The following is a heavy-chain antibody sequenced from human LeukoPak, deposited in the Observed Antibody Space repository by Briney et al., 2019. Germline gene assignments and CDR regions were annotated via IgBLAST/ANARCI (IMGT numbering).Heavy chain of an antibody. Sequence: SETLSLTCTVSGGSISSYYWSWIRQPPGKGLEWIGYIYYSGSTNYNPSLKSRVTISVDTSKNQFSLKLSSVTAADTAVYYSARALVVVPAFDIWGQGTMVTVSS. CDR1: GGSISSYY. CDR2: IYYSGST. V-gene: IGHV4-59*01. D-gene: IGHD2-2*01. CDR3: ARALVVVPAFDI. J-gene: IGHJ3*02.